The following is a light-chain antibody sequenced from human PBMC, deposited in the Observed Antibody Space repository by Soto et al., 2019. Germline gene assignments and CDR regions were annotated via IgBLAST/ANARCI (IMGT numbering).Light chain of an antibody. CDR1: QGISSY. Sequence: DIQMTQSPSSLSASVRDRVTTTCRASQGISSYLAWYQQKPGKVPKLLIYAASTLQSGVPSRFSGSGSGTDFTLTISSLQPEDVATYYCLGYDSAPTWTFGQGTKVDIK. CDR2: AAS. V-gene: IGKV1-27*01. CDR3: LGYDSAPTWT. J-gene: IGKJ1*01.